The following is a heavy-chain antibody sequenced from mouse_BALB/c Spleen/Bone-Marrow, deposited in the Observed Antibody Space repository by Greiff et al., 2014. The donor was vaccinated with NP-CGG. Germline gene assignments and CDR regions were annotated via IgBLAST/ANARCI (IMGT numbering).Heavy chain of an antibody. CDR2: IDPANGNI. V-gene: IGHV14-3*02. J-gene: IGHJ3*01. CDR1: GFNIKDTY. D-gene: IGHD1-2*01. Sequence: EVKLVESGAELVKPGASVKLSCTASGFNIKDTYMHWVKQRPEQGLEWIGRIDPANGNIKYDPKFQGKATITADTSSNTAYLQLSSLTSEDTAVYYCAPHYYGRWFANWGQGTLVTVSA. CDR3: APHYYGRWFAN.